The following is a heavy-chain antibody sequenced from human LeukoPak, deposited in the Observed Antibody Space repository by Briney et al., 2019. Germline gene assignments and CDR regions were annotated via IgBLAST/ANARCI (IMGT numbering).Heavy chain of an antibody. D-gene: IGHD3-10*01. V-gene: IGHV1-24*01. CDR1: GYTLTELS. CDR3: ATGLRGENWFGP. J-gene: IGHJ5*02. Sequence: ASVKVSCKVSGYTLTELSMHWVRQAPGKGLEWMGGFDPEDGETIYAQKFQGRVTMTEDTSTDTAYMELSSLRSEDTAVYYCATGLRGENWFGPWGQGTLVTVSS. CDR2: FDPEDGET.